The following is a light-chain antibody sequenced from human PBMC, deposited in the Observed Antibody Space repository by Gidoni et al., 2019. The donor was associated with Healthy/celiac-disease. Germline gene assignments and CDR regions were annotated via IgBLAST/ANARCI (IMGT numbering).Light chain of an antibody. Sequence: DIKKTQSPSSLSASVGDRVTIICRASQSISSYLNWYQQKPGKAPTLLLYAASSLQSRVPSRFSSGGSSAEFFLTTISLLPEDFATYYYHQRYSTPPGTFGQGTKLEIK. CDR2: AAS. J-gene: IGKJ2*02. CDR3: HQRYSTPPGT. CDR1: QSISSY. V-gene: IGKV1-39*01.